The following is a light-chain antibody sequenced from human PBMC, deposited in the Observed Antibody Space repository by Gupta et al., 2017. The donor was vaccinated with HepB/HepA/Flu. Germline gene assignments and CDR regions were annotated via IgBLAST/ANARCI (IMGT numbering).Light chain of an antibody. CDR3: QQDSSFPIT. J-gene: IGKJ2*01. V-gene: IGKV3-20*01. CDR2: GAS. Sequence: EIVFTQSPGTLSLSQGERATLSCRASQRVDKNYLAWFQQKPGQAPRLLIYGASSRATGIPDRFSGSGSGTDFTLTISRLEPEDFAVYSCQQDSSFPITFGQGTKVEIK. CDR1: QRVDKNY.